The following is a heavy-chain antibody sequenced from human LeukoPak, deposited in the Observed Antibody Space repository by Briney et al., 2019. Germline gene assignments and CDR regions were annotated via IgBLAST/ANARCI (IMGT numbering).Heavy chain of an antibody. V-gene: IGHV4-59*01. D-gene: IGHD5-24*01. J-gene: IGHJ3*02. CDR3: AGRLWRRDGYNLSAFDI. CDR2: IYYSGST. CDR1: GGSISSYY. Sequence: PSETLSVTCTVSGGSISSYYWNRIRQPPGKGLEWIGYIYYSGSTNYNPSLKSRVTISVDTSKNQFSLKLSSVTAADTAVYYCAGRLWRRDGYNLSAFDIWGQGTIVTVSS.